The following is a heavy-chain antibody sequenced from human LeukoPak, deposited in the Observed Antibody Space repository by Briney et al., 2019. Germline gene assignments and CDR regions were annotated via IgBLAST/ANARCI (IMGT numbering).Heavy chain of an antibody. V-gene: IGHV4-59*08. J-gene: IGHJ4*02. CDR3: ARHGNYYDSSGYNYYFDY. D-gene: IGHD3-22*01. CDR1: GVSISSYY. CDR2: IYYSGST. Sequence: SETLSLTCTVSGVSISSYYWSCIRQPPGKGLEWIGNIYYSGSTKYNPSLKSRVTISVDTSKNHFSLKLSSATAADTAVYYCARHGNYYDSSGYNYYFDYWGQGTLGTVSS.